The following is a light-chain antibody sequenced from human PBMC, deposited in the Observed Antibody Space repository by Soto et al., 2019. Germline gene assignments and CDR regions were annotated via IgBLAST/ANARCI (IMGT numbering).Light chain of an antibody. V-gene: IGKV1-39*01. CDR3: QQSYSTSWT. Sequence: DIQMTQSPSSLSASVGDRVTITCRASQSISSYLNLYQQKPGKAPKLLIYAASSLQSGVPSRFSGSGSGTDFTLTISSLQPEDFATYYCQQSYSTSWTLCHGNKVDIK. CDR2: AAS. CDR1: QSISSY. J-gene: IGKJ1*01.